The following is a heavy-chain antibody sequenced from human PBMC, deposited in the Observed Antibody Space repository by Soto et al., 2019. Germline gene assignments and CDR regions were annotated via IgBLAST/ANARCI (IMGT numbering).Heavy chain of an antibody. CDR3: ARHSLAGSGSSIDH. CDR1: GFTFTTYS. J-gene: IGHJ4*02. D-gene: IGHD6-19*01. V-gene: IGHV3-21*01. CDR2: ISSSGNYI. Sequence: EVQLVESGGGLVKPGGSLRLSCAASGFTFTTYSMNWVRQAPGKGPEWVSSISSSGNYIYYSDSVKGRFSISRDYAKSSVSLQMNSLRAEDTAVYYCARHSLAGSGSSIDHWGQGTLVTVSS.